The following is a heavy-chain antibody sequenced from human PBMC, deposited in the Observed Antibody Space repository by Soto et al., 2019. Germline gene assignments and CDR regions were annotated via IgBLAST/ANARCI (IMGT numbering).Heavy chain of an antibody. CDR2: MNPNSGNT. Sequence: VSCKASGYTFTSYDINWVRQATGQGLEWMGWMNPNSGNTGYAQKFQGRVTMTRNTSISTAYMELSSLRSEDTAVYYCARWDSNYPYYYYYYGMDVWGQGTTVTVS. CDR1: GYTFTSYD. CDR3: ARWDSNYPYYYYYYGMDV. V-gene: IGHV1-8*01. J-gene: IGHJ6*02. D-gene: IGHD4-4*01.